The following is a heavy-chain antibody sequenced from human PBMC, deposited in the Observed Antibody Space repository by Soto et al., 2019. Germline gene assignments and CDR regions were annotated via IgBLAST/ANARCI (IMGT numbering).Heavy chain of an antibody. Sequence: GGSLRLSCAASGFTFSSYWMHWVRQAPGKGLVWVSHINNDGSSTTYADSVKGRFTISRDNSKNTLYLQMNSLRAEDTAVYYCAKENGYSSSWFEFDYWGKGTLVTVSS. D-gene: IGHD6-13*01. V-gene: IGHV3-74*01. CDR3: AKENGYSSSWFEFDY. CDR1: GFTFSSYW. J-gene: IGHJ4*02. CDR2: INNDGSST.